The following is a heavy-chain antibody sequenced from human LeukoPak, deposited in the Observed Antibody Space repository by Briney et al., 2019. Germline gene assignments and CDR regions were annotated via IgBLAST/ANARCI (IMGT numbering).Heavy chain of an antibody. V-gene: IGHV3-48*04. CDR3: AREGGYSYGKPFDY. CDR1: GFTFSSYS. D-gene: IGHD5-18*01. Sequence: GGSLRLSCAASGFTFSSYSMNWVRQAPGKGLEWVSYISSSSSTIYYADSVKGRFTISRDNAKNSLYLQMNSLRAEDTAVYYCAREGGYSYGKPFDYWGQGTLVTVSS. J-gene: IGHJ4*02. CDR2: ISSSSSTI.